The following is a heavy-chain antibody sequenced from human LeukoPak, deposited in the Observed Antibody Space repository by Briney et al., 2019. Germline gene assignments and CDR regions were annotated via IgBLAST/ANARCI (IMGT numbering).Heavy chain of an antibody. Sequence: PGGSLRLSCAASGFSFSTSWMTWVRQTPGKGLELVANMSIDGTQRYHADSVKGRFTISRDDAKNSLFLQMNSLRADDTAVYYCARGDHEYWGQGTLVTVSS. V-gene: IGHV3-7*01. CDR2: MSIDGTQR. CDR1: GFSFSTSW. CDR3: ARGDHEY. J-gene: IGHJ4*02.